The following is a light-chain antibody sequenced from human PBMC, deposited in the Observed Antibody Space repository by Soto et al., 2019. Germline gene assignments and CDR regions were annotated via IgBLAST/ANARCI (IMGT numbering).Light chain of an antibody. CDR1: QTISSW. V-gene: IGKV1-5*03. Sequence: DIQMTQSPSTLSGSVGDRFTITCLASQTISSWLAWYQQKPGKAPKLLIYKASTLKSGVTSRFSGSGSGTEFTLTISSLQPDDFATYYCQPYNSYSEAFGPGTKVEIK. CDR2: KAS. CDR3: QPYNSYSEA. J-gene: IGKJ1*01.